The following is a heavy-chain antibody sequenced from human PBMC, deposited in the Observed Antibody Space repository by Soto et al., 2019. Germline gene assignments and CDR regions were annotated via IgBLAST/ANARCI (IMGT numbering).Heavy chain of an antibody. CDR2: IYYSGST. Sequence: SETLSLTCAVSGGSISRGGYSWSWIRQPPGKGLEWIGYIYYSGSTNYNPSLKSRVTISVDTSKNQFSMKLTSVTASDTAVYYCARSYYDSTGFAVDPWGQGTLVTVSS. J-gene: IGHJ5*02. V-gene: IGHV4-61*08. CDR3: ARSYYDSTGFAVDP. CDR1: GGSISRGGYS. D-gene: IGHD3-22*01.